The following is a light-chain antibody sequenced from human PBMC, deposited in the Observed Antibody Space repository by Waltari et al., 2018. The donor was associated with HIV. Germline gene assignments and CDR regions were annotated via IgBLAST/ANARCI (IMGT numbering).Light chain of an antibody. V-gene: IGLV2-8*01. CDR1: SSDVGGHNS. CDR3: SSYAGSNNLV. Sequence: QSALTQPPSASGSPGQSVTISCTGTSSDVGGHNSVSSYQQHPGKAPKLMIYEVSKRPSGVPDRFSGSKSGNTASLTVSGLQAEDEADYYCSSYAGSNNLVFGGGTKLTVL. J-gene: IGLJ2*01. CDR2: EVS.